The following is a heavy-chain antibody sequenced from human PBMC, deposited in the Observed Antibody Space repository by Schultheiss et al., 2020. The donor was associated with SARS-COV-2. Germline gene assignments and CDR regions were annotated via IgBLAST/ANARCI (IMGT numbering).Heavy chain of an antibody. CDR3: AKDSWGDTILTGYYEFDY. V-gene: IGHV1-8*02. Sequence: ASVKVSCKASGYTFTSYGISWVRQAPGQGLEWMGWINPNSGGTNYAQKFQGRVTMTRNTSISTAYMELSSLRSEDTAVYYCAKDSWGDTILTGYYEFDYWGQGTLVTVSS. J-gene: IGHJ4*02. CDR1: GYTFTSYG. D-gene: IGHD3-9*01. CDR2: INPNSGGT.